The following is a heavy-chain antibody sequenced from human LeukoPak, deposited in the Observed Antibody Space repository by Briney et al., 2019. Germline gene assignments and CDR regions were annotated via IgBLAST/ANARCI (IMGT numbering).Heavy chain of an antibody. CDR3: ARRIQLWFS. V-gene: IGHV4-39*01. CDR2: IYYSGST. Sequence: SETLSLTCTVSGGSISSRSYYWGGIRQPPGKGLEWIGSIYYSGSTYYNPSLKSRVTISVDTSKNQFSLKLSSVTAADTAVYYCARRIQLWFSWGQGTLVTVSS. CDR1: GGSISSRSYY. J-gene: IGHJ5*02. D-gene: IGHD5-18*01.